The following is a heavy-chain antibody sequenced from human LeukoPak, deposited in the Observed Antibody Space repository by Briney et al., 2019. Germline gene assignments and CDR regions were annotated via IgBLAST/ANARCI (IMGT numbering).Heavy chain of an antibody. CDR1: GYTFTSYG. J-gene: IGHJ4*02. Sequence: ASVKVSCKASGYTFTSYGISWVRQAPGQGLEWMGIINPSGGSTSYAQKFQGRVTMTRDTSTSTVYMELSSLRSEDTAVYYCARGIDFWSGYYYYFDYWGQGTLVTVSS. V-gene: IGHV1-46*01. CDR3: ARGIDFWSGYYYYFDY. CDR2: INPSGGST. D-gene: IGHD3-3*01.